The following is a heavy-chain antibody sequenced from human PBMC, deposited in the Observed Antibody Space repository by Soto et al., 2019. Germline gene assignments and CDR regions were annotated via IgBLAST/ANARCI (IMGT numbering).Heavy chain of an antibody. CDR2: IGSNGADK. D-gene: IGHD4-17*01. V-gene: IGHV3-23*01. CDR1: GITFSTYA. Sequence: PGGSLRLSCAASGITFSTYAMSWVRRAPGKWLEWVSTIGSNGADKQYADFVKGRFTVSRDSSKSTLSLQMNSLRAEDTAVYYCAADYLRHNSLNGYYYSYGMDVWGQGXTVTVYS. CDR3: AADYLRHNSLNGYYYSYGMDV. J-gene: IGHJ6*02.